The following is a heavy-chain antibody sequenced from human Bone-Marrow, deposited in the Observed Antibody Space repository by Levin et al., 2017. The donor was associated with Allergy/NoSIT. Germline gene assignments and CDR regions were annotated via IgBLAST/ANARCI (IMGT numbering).Heavy chain of an antibody. CDR1: GGSISSGDYY. CDR2: IYYSGST. V-gene: IGHV4-30-4*01. D-gene: IGHD2-21*02. J-gene: IGHJ4*02. Sequence: SETLSLTCTVSGGSISSGDYYWSWIRQPPGKGLEWIGYIYYSGSTYYNPSLKSRVTISVDTSKNQFSLKLSSVTAADTAVYYCARDPCGGDCFYFDYWGQGTLVTVSS. CDR3: ARDPCGGDCFYFDY.